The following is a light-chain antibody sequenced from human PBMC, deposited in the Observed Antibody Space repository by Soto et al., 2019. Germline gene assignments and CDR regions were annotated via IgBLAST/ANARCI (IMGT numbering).Light chain of an antibody. CDR1: SSDVGGYNY. CDR3: CSYAGSYTYV. CDR2: DVT. Sequence: QSALTQPRSVSGSPGQSVTISCTGTSSDVGGYNYVSWYQQHPGKAPKLMIYDVTERPLGVPDRFSGSKSGNTASLTISGLQAEDEADYYCCSYAGSYTYVFGSGTKLTVL. J-gene: IGLJ1*01. V-gene: IGLV2-11*01.